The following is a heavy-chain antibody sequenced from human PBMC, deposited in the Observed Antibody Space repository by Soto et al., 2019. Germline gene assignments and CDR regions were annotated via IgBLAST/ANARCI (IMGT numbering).Heavy chain of an antibody. Sequence: GGSLRLSCVASGFTFGSRAMSWVRQAPGEGLEWVSTITDTGGDTKYADSVRGRFTISRDNSKNTLYLQMNSLRAEDTAVYYCASDYSNYVSGYYYYGMDVWGQGTTVTVSS. J-gene: IGHJ6*02. V-gene: IGHV3-23*01. CDR1: GFTFGSRA. CDR3: ASDYSNYVSGYYYYGMDV. CDR2: ITDTGGDT. D-gene: IGHD4-4*01.